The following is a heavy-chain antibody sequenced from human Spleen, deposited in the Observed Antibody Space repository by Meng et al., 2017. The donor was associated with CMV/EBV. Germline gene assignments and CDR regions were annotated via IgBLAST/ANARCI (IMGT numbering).Heavy chain of an antibody. V-gene: IGHV3-21*01. CDR3: ARTMTTVTTHDAFDI. CDR1: GFTFSTHS. D-gene: IGHD4-17*01. CDR2: ISRASSYT. J-gene: IGHJ3*02. Sequence: GESLKISCAASGFTFSTHSMNWVRQAPGKGLEWVSSISRASSYTYYADSLKGRFTISRDNAENSLFLQMDSLRAEDTAVYYCARTMTTVTTHDAFDIWGQGTMVTVSS.